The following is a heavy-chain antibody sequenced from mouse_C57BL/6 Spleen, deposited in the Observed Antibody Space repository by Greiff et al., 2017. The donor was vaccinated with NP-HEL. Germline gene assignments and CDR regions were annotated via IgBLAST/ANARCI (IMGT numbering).Heavy chain of an antibody. D-gene: IGHD1-1*01. CDR3: ARGSGFITTVVATDYAMDY. J-gene: IGHJ4*01. CDR1: GYTFTSYW. CDR2: IDPSDSYT. V-gene: IGHV1-59*01. Sequence: VQLQQPGAELVRPGTSVKLSCKASGYTFTSYWMHWVKQRPGQGLEWIGVIDPSDSYTNYNQKFKGKATLTVDTSSSTADMQLSSLTSEDSAVYYCARGSGFITTVVATDYAMDYWGQGTSVTVSS.